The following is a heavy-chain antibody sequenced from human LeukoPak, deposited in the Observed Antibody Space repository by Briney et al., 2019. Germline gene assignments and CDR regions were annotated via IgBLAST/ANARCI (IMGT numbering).Heavy chain of an antibody. V-gene: IGHV1-8*01. J-gene: IGHJ4*02. CDR1: GYTFTSYD. CDR2: MSPNSGDT. D-gene: IGHD4-17*01. CDR3: ARDSLNDYGDSRFGY. Sequence: ASVRVSCKASGYTFTSYDINWVRQATGQGLEWMGWMSPNSGDTAYAQKFQDRVTMTRNTSMNTAYMELSSLRSEDTAVYYCARDSLNDYGDSRFGYWGQGALVTVSS.